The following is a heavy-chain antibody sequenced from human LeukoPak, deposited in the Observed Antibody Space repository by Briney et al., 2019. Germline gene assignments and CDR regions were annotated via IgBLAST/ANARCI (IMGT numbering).Heavy chain of an antibody. CDR1: GFTFSSYS. J-gene: IGHJ4*02. CDR2: ISSSSSYI. CDR3: AREWFGELYPLPPDY. V-gene: IGHV3-21*01. D-gene: IGHD3-10*01. Sequence: GGSLRLSCAASGFTFSSYSMNWVRQAPGKGLEWVSSISSSSSYIYYADSVKGRFTIPRDNAKNSLYLQMNSLRAEDTAVYYCAREWFGELYPLPPDYWGQGTLVTVSS.